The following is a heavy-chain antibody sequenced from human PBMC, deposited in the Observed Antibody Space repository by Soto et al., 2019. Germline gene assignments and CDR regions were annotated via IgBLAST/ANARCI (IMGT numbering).Heavy chain of an antibody. CDR2: INHSGST. J-gene: IGHJ3*02. V-gene: IGHV4-39*07. CDR3: ARGPKRITIFGVVIIKAFDS. Sequence: SVTLSLSCRLSGVKRSSSIYYWGWTRQPPGKGLEWIGEINHSGSTNYNPSLKSRVTISVDTSKNQFSLKLSSVTAADTAVYYCARGPKRITIFGVVIIKAFDSWGQGTTVTVSS. D-gene: IGHD3-3*01. CDR1: GVKRSSSIYY.